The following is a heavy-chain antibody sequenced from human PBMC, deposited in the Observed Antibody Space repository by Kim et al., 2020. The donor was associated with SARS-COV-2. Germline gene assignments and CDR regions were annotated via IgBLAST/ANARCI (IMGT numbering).Heavy chain of an antibody. CDR2: IKSKTDGGTT. CDR3: TTEIYSSGYSLANWFDP. D-gene: IGHD3-22*01. CDR1: GFTFSNAW. J-gene: IGHJ5*02. V-gene: IGHV3-15*01. Sequence: GGSLRLSCAASGFTFSNAWMSWVRQAPGKGLEWVGRIKSKTDGGTTDYAAPVKGRFTISRDDSKNTLYLQMNSLKTEDTAVYYCTTEIYSSGYSLANWFDPWGQGTLVTVSS.